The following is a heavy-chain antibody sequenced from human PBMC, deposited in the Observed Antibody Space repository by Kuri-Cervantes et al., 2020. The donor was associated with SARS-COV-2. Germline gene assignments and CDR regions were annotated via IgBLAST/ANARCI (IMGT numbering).Heavy chain of an antibody. CDR3: AKHLPYTMIVVGAFDI. CDR1: GFTFSSYA. CDR2: ISGSGGST. D-gene: IGHD3-22*01. J-gene: IGHJ3*02. Sequence: GGSLRLFCAASGFTFSSYAMGWVRQAPGKGLEWVSAISGSGGSTYYADSVKGRFTISRDNSKNTLYLQMNSLRAEDTAVYYCAKHLPYTMIVVGAFDIWGQGTMVTVSS. V-gene: IGHV3-23*01.